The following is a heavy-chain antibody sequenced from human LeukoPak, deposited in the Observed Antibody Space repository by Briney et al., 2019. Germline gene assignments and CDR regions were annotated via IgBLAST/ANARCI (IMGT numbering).Heavy chain of an antibody. D-gene: IGHD3-10*01. CDR2: IKQDGSEK. CDR3: ARVVLLWFGELLPPNYYYMDV. J-gene: IGHJ6*03. Sequence: GGSLRLSCAASGFTFSSYWMTWVRQAPGKGLEWVDNIKQDGSEKYYVDSVKGRFTISRDNAKNSLYLQMNSLRAEDTAVYYCARVVLLWFGELLPPNYYYMDVWGKGTTVTVSS. CDR1: GFTFSSYW. V-gene: IGHV3-7*01.